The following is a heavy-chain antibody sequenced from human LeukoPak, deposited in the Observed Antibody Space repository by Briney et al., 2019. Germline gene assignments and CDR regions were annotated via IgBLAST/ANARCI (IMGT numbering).Heavy chain of an antibody. CDR2: MNPNSGNT. V-gene: IGHV1-8*03. CDR1: GYTFTGYY. Sequence: ASVKVSCKASGYTFTGYYMHWVRQAPGQGLEWMGWMNPNSGNTGYAQKFQGRVTITRNTSISTAYMEVSSLRSEDTAVYYCARHYGDYVLGVDWFDPWGQGTLVTVSS. CDR3: ARHYGDYVLGVDWFDP. D-gene: IGHD4-17*01. J-gene: IGHJ5*02.